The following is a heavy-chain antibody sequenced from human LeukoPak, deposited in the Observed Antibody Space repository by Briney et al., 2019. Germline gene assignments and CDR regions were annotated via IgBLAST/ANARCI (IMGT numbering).Heavy chain of an antibody. CDR1: GGFISSSSYY. V-gene: IGHV4-39*01. CDR3: ARHAIVWVAGTKRVYYFDY. CDR2: IYYSGGT. Sequence: SETLSLTCTVSGGFISSSSYYWGWIRQPPGKGLEWIGSIYYSGGTYYNPSLKSRVTMSVDTSKNQFSLKLSSVTAADTAVYYCARHAIVWVAGTKRVYYFDYWGQGTLVTVSS. D-gene: IGHD2-21*01. J-gene: IGHJ4*02.